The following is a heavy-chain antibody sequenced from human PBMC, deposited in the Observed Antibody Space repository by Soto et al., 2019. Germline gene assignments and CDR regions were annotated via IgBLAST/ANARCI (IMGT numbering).Heavy chain of an antibody. CDR1: GGSISSSSYY. Sequence: QLQLQESGPGLVKPSETLSLTCTVSGGSISSSSYYWGWIRQPPGKGLEWIGSIYYSGSTYYNPSLKSRVTISVDTSKNQFSLKLSSVTAADTAVYYCARSAIPPDYGDFNWFDPWGQGTLVTVSS. D-gene: IGHD4-17*01. CDR2: IYYSGST. V-gene: IGHV4-39*01. CDR3: ARSAIPPDYGDFNWFDP. J-gene: IGHJ5*02.